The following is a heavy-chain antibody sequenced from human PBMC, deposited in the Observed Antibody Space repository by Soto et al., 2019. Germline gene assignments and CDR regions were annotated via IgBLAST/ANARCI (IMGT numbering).Heavy chain of an antibody. Sequence: PSETLSLTCAVYGWSFSVYYWRWIRQPPGKGLEWIGEINHSGSTNYNPSLKSRVTIAVDTSKNQFSLKLSSVTAADTAVYYCARTLKKEGPYYYYMDGWGKGTTVTVSS. CDR3: ARTLKKEGPYYYYMDG. CDR2: INHSGST. V-gene: IGHV4-34*01. CDR1: GWSFSVYY. J-gene: IGHJ6*03.